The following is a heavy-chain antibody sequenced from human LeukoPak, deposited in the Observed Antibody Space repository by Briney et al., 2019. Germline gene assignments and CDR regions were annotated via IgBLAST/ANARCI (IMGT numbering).Heavy chain of an antibody. J-gene: IGHJ4*02. CDR1: GFNFRSFW. D-gene: IGHD3-16*01. CDR3: ARGSSVVLGSFGD. CDR2: INQDGSEN. Sequence: GGSLRLSCAASGFNFRSFWMGWLRQAPGSGLEWVANINQDGSENNYVDSVRGRFTISRDNARKSLYLQMNTLRVEDTAVYYCARGSSVVLGSFGDWGQGTLVTVSS. V-gene: IGHV3-7*04.